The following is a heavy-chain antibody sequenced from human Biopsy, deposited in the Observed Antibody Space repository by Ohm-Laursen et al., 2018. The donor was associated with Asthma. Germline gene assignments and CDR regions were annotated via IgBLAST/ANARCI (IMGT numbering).Heavy chain of an antibody. V-gene: IGHV1-18*01. J-gene: IGHJ6*02. CDR2: ISVYNSNT. Sequence: GASVKVSCKTSGYTFNSAGITWVRQAPGQGLEWMGWISVYNSNTKVAQKLQDRVTMITDTSTSTAYMELRSLRPDDTAVYFCARAVDYSHYYGIDVWGQGTTVTVS. CDR3: ARAVDYSHYYGIDV. D-gene: IGHD3-10*01. CDR1: GYTFNSAG.